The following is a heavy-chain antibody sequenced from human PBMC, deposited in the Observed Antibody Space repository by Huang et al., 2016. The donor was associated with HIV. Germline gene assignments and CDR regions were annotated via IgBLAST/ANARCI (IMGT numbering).Heavy chain of an antibody. D-gene: IGHD6-13*01. Sequence: QITLKESGPTLVKPTQTLTLTCTFSGFSLTSSGVAVGWIRQPPGKALEWLTLIYWDNEERFSPSLKTRLTITKDTPKNEVVLTMTNMDPVDTATYYCVHRLRYGKWYVDYWGQGVLVTVSS. V-gene: IGHV2-5*02. CDR3: VHRLRYGKWYVDY. CDR2: IYWDNEE. CDR1: GFSLTSSGVA. J-gene: IGHJ4*02.